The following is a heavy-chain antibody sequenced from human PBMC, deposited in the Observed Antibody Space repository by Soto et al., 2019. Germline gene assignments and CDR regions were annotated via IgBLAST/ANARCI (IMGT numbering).Heavy chain of an antibody. Sequence: SETLSLTCTVSGGSISSYYGSWIRQPPGKGLEWIGYIYYSGSTNYNPSLKSRVTISVDTSKNQFSLKLSSVTAADTAVYYCARTTADYYYYYMDVWGKGTTVTVSS. CDR2: IYYSGST. D-gene: IGHD4-17*01. CDR3: ARTTADYYYYYMDV. J-gene: IGHJ6*03. V-gene: IGHV4-59*08. CDR1: GGSISSYY.